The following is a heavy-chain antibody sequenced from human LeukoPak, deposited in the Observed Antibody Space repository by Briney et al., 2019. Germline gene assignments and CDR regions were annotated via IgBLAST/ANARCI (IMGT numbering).Heavy chain of an antibody. CDR2: ITSSTDYI. Sequence: GGSLRLSCAASRLTFSSYSMNWVRQAPGTVLQWVSSITSSTDYIYYADSLKGRFTISRDNTKNSVYLQMNSLSDEHTAVYYCARDWASNYYPMDVWGHGTTVTVSS. J-gene: IGHJ6*02. CDR1: RLTFSSYS. D-gene: IGHD3-16*01. CDR3: ARDWASNYYPMDV. V-gene: IGHV3-21*01.